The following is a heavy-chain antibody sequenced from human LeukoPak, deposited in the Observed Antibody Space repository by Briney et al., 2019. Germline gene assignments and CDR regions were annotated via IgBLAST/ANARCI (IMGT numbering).Heavy chain of an antibody. V-gene: IGHV3-64*01. CDR2: IRSDGSST. CDR1: GFSFSDYI. D-gene: IGHD6-19*01. Sequence: PGGCLRLSRGASGFSFSDYIMQWVPQAPGKGLEYVSAIRSDGSSTVYPNSVKGRFTISRDNSKSTLYLQMGSLRAEHTAVYYCTRRYGDHSGWAGYHDSWGQGTLVTVSS. CDR3: TRRYGDHSGWAGYHDS. J-gene: IGHJ4*02.